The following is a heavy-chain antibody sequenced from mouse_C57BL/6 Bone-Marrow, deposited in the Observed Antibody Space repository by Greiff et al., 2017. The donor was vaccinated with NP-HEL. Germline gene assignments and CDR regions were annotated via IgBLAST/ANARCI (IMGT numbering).Heavy chain of an antibody. CDR1: GFTFSSYA. V-gene: IGHV5-4*01. J-gene: IGHJ1*03. Sequence: EVQGVESGGGLVKPGGSLKLSCAASGFTFSSYAMSWVRQTPEKRLEWVATISDGGSYTYYPDNVKGRFTISRDNAKNNLYLQMSHLKSEDTAMYYCARWGYYGSSPYWYFDVWGTGTTVTVSS. D-gene: IGHD1-1*01. CDR3: ARWGYYGSSPYWYFDV. CDR2: ISDGGSYT.